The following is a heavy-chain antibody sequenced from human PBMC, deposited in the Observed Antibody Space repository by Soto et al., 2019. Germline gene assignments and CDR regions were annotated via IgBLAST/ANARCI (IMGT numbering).Heavy chain of an antibody. V-gene: IGHV3-64D*09. CDR1: GFTFSSYA. D-gene: IGHD3-9*01. J-gene: IGHJ4*02. CDR3: VKAADILTGDPDY. Sequence: GGSLRLSCSASGFTFSSYAMHWVRQAPGKGLEYVSAISSNGGSTYYADSVKGRFTISRDNSKNTLNRQMSSLRAEDTAVYYCVKAADILTGDPDYWGQGTLVTVSS. CDR2: ISSNGGST.